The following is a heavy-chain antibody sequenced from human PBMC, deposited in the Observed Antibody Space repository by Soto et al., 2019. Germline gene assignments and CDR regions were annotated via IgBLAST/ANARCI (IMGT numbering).Heavy chain of an antibody. CDR3: ARAGTPTAGTNFDR. Sequence: EVQLVESGGGLVQPGGSLRLSCAASGFTFSDYYMDWVRQAPGMGLEWVGRIRNKANSYTTEYVASVQGRFIISRDESRNSLYLQMNSLKTEDTAVYYCARAGTPTAGTNFDRWGQGTLVIVSS. CDR1: GFTFSDYY. V-gene: IGHV3-72*01. D-gene: IGHD1-1*01. J-gene: IGHJ4*02. CDR2: IRNKANSYTT.